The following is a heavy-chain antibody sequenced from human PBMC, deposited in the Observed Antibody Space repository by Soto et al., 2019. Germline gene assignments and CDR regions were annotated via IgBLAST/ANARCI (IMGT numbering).Heavy chain of an antibody. V-gene: IGHV4-30-4*01. CDR2: IYYSGST. D-gene: IGHD3-22*01. Sequence: SETLSLTCVVSGDSIASSYWWSWVRQPPGKGLEWIGYIYYSGSTYYNPSLKSRVTISVDTSKNQFSLKLSSVTAADTAVYYCARGRWLLLSYYFDYWGQGTLVTVSS. CDR3: ARGRWLLLSYYFDY. CDR1: GDSIASSYW. J-gene: IGHJ4*02.